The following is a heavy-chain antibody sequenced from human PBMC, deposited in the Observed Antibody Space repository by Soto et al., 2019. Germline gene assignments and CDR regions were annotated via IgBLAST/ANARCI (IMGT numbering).Heavy chain of an antibody. J-gene: IGHJ4*02. Sequence: PSETLSLTYAVYGGTCNDYYWSWIRQPPGKGLEWIGEIIHSGNTNYNPSLKSRVTISVDTSKNQFSLKMRSVTAADTAMYFCARRTYHNGWYLDYWAQGTLVTVSS. CDR3: ARRTYHNGWYLDY. CDR2: IIHSGNT. V-gene: IGHV4-34*12. D-gene: IGHD6-19*01. CDR1: GGTCNDYY.